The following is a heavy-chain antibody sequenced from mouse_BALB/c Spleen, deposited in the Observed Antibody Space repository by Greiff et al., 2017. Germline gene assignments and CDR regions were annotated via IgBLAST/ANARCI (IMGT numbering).Heavy chain of an antibody. CDR2: IYPGDGDT. CDR1: GYTFTSYW. V-gene: IGHV1-87*01. J-gene: IGHJ4*01. D-gene: IGHD1-1*02. Sequence: QVQLKQSGAELARPGASVKLSCKASGYTFTSYWMQWVKQRPGQGLEWIGAIYPGDGDTRYTQKFKGKATLTADKSSSTAYMQLSSLASEDSAVFYCARYGGHYYPMDSWGQGTSVTVSS. CDR3: ARYGGHYYPMDS.